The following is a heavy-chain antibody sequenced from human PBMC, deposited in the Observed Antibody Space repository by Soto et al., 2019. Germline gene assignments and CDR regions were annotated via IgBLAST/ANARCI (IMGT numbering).Heavy chain of an antibody. V-gene: IGHV4-4*07. CDR1: GASISGFY. CDR2: IYATGTT. D-gene: IGHD3-16*01. J-gene: IGHJ5*02. CDR3: VRDGTNTLRHWFDP. Sequence: AETLSSTCTVSGASISGFYWSWIRKSAGKVLELIGRIYATGTTDYNPSLKSRVIMSVDTSKKQFSLKLRSVTAADTAVYYCVRDGTNTLRHWFDPCRQG.